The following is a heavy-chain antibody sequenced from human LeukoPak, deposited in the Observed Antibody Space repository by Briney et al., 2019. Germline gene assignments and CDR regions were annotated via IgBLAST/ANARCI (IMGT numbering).Heavy chain of an antibody. Sequence: PGGSLRLSCAASGFTFSSYWMHWVRHAPGKGLVWVSRINSDGSSTSYADSVKGRFTISRDNAKNTLYLQMNSLRAEDTAVYYCARDSVYDSSGYYVDYWGQGTLVTVSS. V-gene: IGHV3-74*01. CDR1: GFTFSSYW. J-gene: IGHJ4*02. D-gene: IGHD3-22*01. CDR3: ARDSVYDSSGYYVDY. CDR2: INSDGSST.